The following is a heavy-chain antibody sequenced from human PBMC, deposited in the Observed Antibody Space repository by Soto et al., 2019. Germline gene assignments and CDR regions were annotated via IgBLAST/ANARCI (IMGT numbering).Heavy chain of an antibody. CDR3: ARGWSPQFYGGYRYRSRTYWFDP. D-gene: IGHD4-17*01. Sequence: SETLSLTCAVYGGSFIGYYCICIRHPPFKWLEWIVEINHSGSTNYNPSLKSRVTISVDTPKNQFSLKLSSVTAADTAVYYCARGWSPQFYGGYRYRSRTYWFDPWGQGTLVTVSS. CDR2: INHSGST. V-gene: IGHV4-34*01. CDR1: GGSFIGYY. J-gene: IGHJ5*02.